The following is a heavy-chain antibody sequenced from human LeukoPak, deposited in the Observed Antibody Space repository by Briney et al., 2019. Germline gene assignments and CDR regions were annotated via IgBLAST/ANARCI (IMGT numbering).Heavy chain of an antibody. CDR1: GFTFSTYW. CDR2: IKQDGSDK. J-gene: IGHJ4*02. V-gene: IGHV3-7*01. CDR3: ARVLPVASRDY. D-gene: IGHD2-2*01. Sequence: GGSLRPSCAASGFTFSTYWMSWVRQAPGKGLEWVANIKQDGSDKFYVDSVKGRFTISRDNAENSMYLQMNSLRAEDTAVYYCARVLPVASRDYWGQGTLVTVSS.